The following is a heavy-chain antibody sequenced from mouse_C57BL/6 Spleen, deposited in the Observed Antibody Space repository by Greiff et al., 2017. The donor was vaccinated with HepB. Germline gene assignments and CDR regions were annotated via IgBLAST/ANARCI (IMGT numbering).Heavy chain of an antibody. Sequence: EVKVVESEGGLVQPGSSMKLSCTASGFTFSDYYMAWVRQVPEKGLEWVANINYDGSSTYYLDSLKSRFIISRDNAKNILYLQMSSLKSEDTATYYCARERTTVVADWYFDVWGTGTTVTVSS. J-gene: IGHJ1*03. CDR2: INYDGSST. CDR3: ARERTTVVADWYFDV. CDR1: GFTFSDYY. V-gene: IGHV5-16*01. D-gene: IGHD1-1*01.